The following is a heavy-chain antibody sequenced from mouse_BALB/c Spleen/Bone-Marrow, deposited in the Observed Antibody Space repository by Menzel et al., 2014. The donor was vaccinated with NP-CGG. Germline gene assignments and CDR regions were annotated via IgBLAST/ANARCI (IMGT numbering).Heavy chain of an antibody. Sequence: EVKLVESGADLVKPGASVKLSCTASGFNIKDTYMHWVKQRPEQGLEWIGRIDPANGNTKYDPKFQGKATITADTSSNTAYLQLSSLTSEDTAVYYCARGDYYGGSFFAYWGQGTLVTVSA. V-gene: IGHV14-3*02. CDR2: IDPANGNT. CDR1: GFNIKDTY. CDR3: ARGDYYGGSFFAY. J-gene: IGHJ3*01. D-gene: IGHD1-1*01.